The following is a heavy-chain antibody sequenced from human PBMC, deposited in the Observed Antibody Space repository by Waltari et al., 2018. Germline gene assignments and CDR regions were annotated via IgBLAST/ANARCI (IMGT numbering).Heavy chain of an antibody. CDR3: ATDWAGTSCNGDCLEN. Sequence: EVQVVESGGTLVQPEGSLRLSCAASGFTFSGYSMTWVRQAPGKGLECVSSISGSGYTTYYANSLKGRFSISRDNSKNTEFLHMNSLRAEDTAVYYCATDWAGTSCNGDCLENWGQGTLVTVSS. J-gene: IGHJ4*02. CDR2: ISGSGYTT. CDR1: GFTFSGYS. V-gene: IGHV3-23*04. D-gene: IGHD2-21*02.